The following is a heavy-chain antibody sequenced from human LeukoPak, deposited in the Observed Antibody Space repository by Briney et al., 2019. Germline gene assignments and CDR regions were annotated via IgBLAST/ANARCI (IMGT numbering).Heavy chain of an antibody. Sequence: ASVKVSCKVSGKTLTELSMYWVRRAPGKGLEWMVRFDPEDGETIYGQKFQGRITLTEDTSTDTAYMELSSLRSEDTAVYYCTTDPTYYPDSSGYLVYWGQGTLVTVSS. CDR3: TTDPTYYPDSSGYLVY. J-gene: IGHJ4*02. V-gene: IGHV1-24*01. D-gene: IGHD3-22*01. CDR2: FDPEDGET. CDR1: GKTLTELS.